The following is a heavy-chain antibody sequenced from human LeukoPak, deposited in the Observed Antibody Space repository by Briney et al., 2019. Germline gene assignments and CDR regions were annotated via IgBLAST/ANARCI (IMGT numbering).Heavy chain of an antibody. Sequence: GGSLRLSCAASGFTFSSYAMSWVRQAPGKGLEWVSAISGSGGSTYYADSVKGRFTISRDNSKNTPYLQMNSLRAEDTAVYYCAKDQKFTIFGVVIKNFDYWGQGTLVTVSS. D-gene: IGHD3-3*01. CDR2: ISGSGGST. V-gene: IGHV3-23*01. CDR1: GFTFSSYA. J-gene: IGHJ4*02. CDR3: AKDQKFTIFGVVIKNFDY.